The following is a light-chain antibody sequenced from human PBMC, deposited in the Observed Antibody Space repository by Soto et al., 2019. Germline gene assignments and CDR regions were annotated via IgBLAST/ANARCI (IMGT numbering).Light chain of an antibody. Sequence: EIVLTQSPATLSLSPGERATLSCRASQSVSSNLAWYQQKPGQAPRLLIYDASNRATGIPARFSGSGSGTDFTLTISSLEPEDYAVCYCQQRDNWPLTFGGGTKVEI. CDR2: DAS. CDR1: QSVSSN. CDR3: QQRDNWPLT. V-gene: IGKV3-11*01. J-gene: IGKJ4*01.